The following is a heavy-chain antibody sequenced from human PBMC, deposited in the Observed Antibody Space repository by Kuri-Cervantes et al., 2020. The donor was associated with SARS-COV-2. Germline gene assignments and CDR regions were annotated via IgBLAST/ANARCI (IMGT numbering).Heavy chain of an antibody. CDR1: GFAFSSHA. J-gene: IGHJ5*02. D-gene: IGHD3-16*01. Sequence: GGSLRLSCAASGFAFSSHAMSWVRQTPEKGLEWVSAIRSGGASTSYADSFMGRFSISRDDSKNTLYLQMNGRRVEDTAVYFCARDRGAFGGWFDPWGQGTLVTVSS. V-gene: IGHV3-23*01. CDR3: ARDRGAFGGWFDP. CDR2: IRSGGAST.